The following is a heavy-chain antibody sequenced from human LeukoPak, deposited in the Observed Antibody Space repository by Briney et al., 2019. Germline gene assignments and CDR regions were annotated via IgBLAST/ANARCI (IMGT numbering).Heavy chain of an antibody. D-gene: IGHD3-10*01. Sequence: SETLSLTCAVSGGSISSSNWWSWVRQPPGKGLEWIGEIYHGGSTNYNPSLKRRVAMSVDRSRKQFSLQLSSVTAADTAVYYCAKGEDHGSGTVHFASWGQGTLVTVSS. CDR2: IYHGGST. V-gene: IGHV4-4*02. CDR1: GGSISSSNW. J-gene: IGHJ4*02. CDR3: AKGEDHGSGTVHFAS.